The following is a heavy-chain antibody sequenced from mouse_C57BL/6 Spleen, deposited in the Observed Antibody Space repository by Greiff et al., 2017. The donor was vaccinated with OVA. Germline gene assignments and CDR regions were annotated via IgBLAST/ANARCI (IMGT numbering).Heavy chain of an antibody. Sequence: QVQLQQSGAELVRPGSSVKLSCKASGYTFTSYWMHWVKQRPIQGLEWIGNIDPSDSETHYNQKFKDKATLTVDKSSSTAYMQLSSLTSEDSAVYYCARGGTYDYGYAMDYWGQGTSVTVSS. CDR1: GYTFTSYW. D-gene: IGHD2-4*01. CDR3: ARGGTYDYGYAMDY. CDR2: IDPSDSET. V-gene: IGHV1-52*01. J-gene: IGHJ4*01.